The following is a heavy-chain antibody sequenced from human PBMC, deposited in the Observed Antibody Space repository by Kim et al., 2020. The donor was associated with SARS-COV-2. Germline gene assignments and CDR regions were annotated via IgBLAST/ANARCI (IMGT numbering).Heavy chain of an antibody. Sequence: GGSLRLSCAASGFTFNTYGMHWVRQAPGKGLEWVAVISYDGSNKYYADSVKGRFTISRDNSKNTLYLQMNSLRIEDTAVYYCAKSFSGSYFGYDYWGQGTLVTAPS. CDR3: AKSFSGSYFGYDY. CDR1: GFTFNTYG. CDR2: ISYDGSNK. V-gene: IGHV3-30*18. D-gene: IGHD1-26*01. J-gene: IGHJ4*02.